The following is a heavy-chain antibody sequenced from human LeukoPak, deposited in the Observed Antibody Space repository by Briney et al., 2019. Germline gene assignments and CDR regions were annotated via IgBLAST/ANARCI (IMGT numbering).Heavy chain of an antibody. D-gene: IGHD3-22*01. CDR1: GFTFSSYA. V-gene: IGHV3-23*01. CDR2: LSGGGDST. J-gene: IGHJ5*02. Sequence: GRSLRLSCAASGFTFSSYAMHWVRQAPGKGLEWVSALSGGGDSTYYADSVKGRFTISRDNSKNTLYLQMNSLRAEDTALYYCAKDLRTTDTSGYYHWGQGTLVTVSS. CDR3: AKDLRTTDTSGYYH.